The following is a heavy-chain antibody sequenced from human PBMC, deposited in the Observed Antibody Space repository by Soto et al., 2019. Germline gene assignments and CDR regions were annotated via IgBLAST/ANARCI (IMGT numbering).Heavy chain of an antibody. CDR3: ARDMYCSGGSCYLNSAFDI. D-gene: IGHD2-15*01. Sequence: QAGGSLRLSCAASGFTFSSYAMHWVRQAPGKGLEWVAVISYDGSNKYYADSVKGRFTISRDNSKNTLYLQMNSLRAEDTAVYYCARDMYCSGGSCYLNSAFDIWGQGTMVTVS. J-gene: IGHJ3*02. CDR1: GFTFSSYA. CDR2: ISYDGSNK. V-gene: IGHV3-30-3*01.